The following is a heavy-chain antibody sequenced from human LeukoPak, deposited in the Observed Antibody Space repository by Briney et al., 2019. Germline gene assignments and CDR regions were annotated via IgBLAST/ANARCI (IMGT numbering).Heavy chain of an antibody. CDR2: INHSGST. Sequence: PSETLSLTCTVSGGSISSSSYYWGWIRQPPGKGLEWIGEINHSGSTNYNPSLKSRVTISVDTSKNQFSLKLSSVTAVDTAVYYCARGLYSGSYYPGGAFDIWGQGTMVTVSS. CDR3: ARGLYSGSYYPGGAFDI. D-gene: IGHD1-26*01. J-gene: IGHJ3*02. V-gene: IGHV4-39*07. CDR1: GGSISSSSYY.